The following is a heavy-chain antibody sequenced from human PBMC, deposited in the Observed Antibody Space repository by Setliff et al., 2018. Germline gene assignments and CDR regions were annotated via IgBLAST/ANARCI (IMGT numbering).Heavy chain of an antibody. CDR2: INHSGST. CDR3: ASPRLSYYDNGAFPSDAFDL. CDR1: GGSFSGYF. J-gene: IGHJ3*01. Sequence: PSETLSLTCAVYGGSFSGYFWSWIRQSPGRGLEWIGEINHSGSTNYNPSLKSRVTISVDTSKNQFSLKLRSVTAADTAVYYCASPRLSYYDNGAFPSDAFDLWGQGTMVTVS. V-gene: IGHV4-34*01. D-gene: IGHD3-22*01.